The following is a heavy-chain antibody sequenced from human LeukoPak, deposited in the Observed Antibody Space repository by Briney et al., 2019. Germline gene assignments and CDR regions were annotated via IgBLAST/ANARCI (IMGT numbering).Heavy chain of an antibody. V-gene: IGHV4-39*01. J-gene: IGHJ4*02. Sequence: PSEALSLTCTVSGGSISSSSYYWGWIRQPPGKGLEWIGSIYYSGSTYYNPSLKSRATISVDTSKNQFSLKLSSVTAADTAVYYCARHGYTRGCYGHYWDQGTLVTVSS. CDR1: GGSISSSSYY. D-gene: IGHD6-19*01. CDR2: IYYSGST. CDR3: ARHGYTRGCYGHY.